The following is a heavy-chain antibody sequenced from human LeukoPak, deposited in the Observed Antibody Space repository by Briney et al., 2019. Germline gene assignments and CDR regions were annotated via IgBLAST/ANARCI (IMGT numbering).Heavy chain of an antibody. CDR1: GGSISSYY. D-gene: IGHD3-22*01. CDR2: IYTSGGS. V-gene: IGHV4-4*07. Sequence: KPSETLSLTCTVSGGSISSYYWSWIRQPPGKGLEWIGRIYTSGGSDYNPSLKSRVTMSLDTSKNQFYLKMTSVTAADTAVYYCARGPSGYYYGWGQGILVTVSS. J-gene: IGHJ4*02. CDR3: ARGPSGYYYG.